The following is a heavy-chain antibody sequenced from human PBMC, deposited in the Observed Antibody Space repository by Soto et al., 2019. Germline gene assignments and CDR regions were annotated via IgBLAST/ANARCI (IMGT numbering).Heavy chain of an antibody. CDR3: ARTDYLFSTLTYYFDY. Sequence: QVQLVQSGAEVKKPGASVKVSCKASGYTFTGYYVNWARQAPGQGLEWMGWINPDNGVPNYAQKFQGRVTLSRDTSINTAYMELSRLTSEDTAMYYCARTDYLFSTLTYYFDYWGQGTLVTVSS. J-gene: IGHJ4*02. V-gene: IGHV1-2*02. D-gene: IGHD3-16*01. CDR2: INPDNGVP. CDR1: GYTFTGYY.